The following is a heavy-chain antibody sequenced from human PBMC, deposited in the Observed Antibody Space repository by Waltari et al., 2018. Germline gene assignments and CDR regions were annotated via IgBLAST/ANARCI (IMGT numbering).Heavy chain of an antibody. Sequence: QVQLVQSGAEVKKPGSSVKVSCKASGGTFSSYAISWVRQAPGPGLEWMGGIIPIFGTANYAQKFQGRVTITTDESTSTAYMELSSLRSEDTAVYYCARGGGSYPREYERDAFDIWGQGTMVTVSS. J-gene: IGHJ3*02. V-gene: IGHV1-69*05. CDR2: IIPIFGTA. CDR3: ARGGGSYPREYERDAFDI. D-gene: IGHD1-26*01. CDR1: GGTFSSYA.